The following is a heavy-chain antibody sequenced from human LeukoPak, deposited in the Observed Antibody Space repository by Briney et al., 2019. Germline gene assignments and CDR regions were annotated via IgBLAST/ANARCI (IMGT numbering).Heavy chain of an antibody. CDR2: IYAGGNT. CDR1: GFTVSGNY. CDR3: ASGEWPQDY. D-gene: IGHD3-10*01. V-gene: IGHV3-53*01. J-gene: IGHJ4*02. Sequence: QPGGSLRLSCAASGFTVSGNYMTWVRQAPGRGLEGVSLIYAGGNTYYPASVKGRFTISRDNSKNTLYLQMNSLRAEDTAVYYCASGEWPQDYWGQGTLVTVSS.